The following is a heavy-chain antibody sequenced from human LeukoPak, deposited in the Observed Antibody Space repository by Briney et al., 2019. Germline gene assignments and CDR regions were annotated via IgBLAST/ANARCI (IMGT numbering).Heavy chain of an antibody. D-gene: IGHD3-3*01. V-gene: IGHV1-69*13. Sequence: ASVKVSCKASGGTFSSYAISWVRQAPGQGVEWMGGIISMFCTADYAQKFQGRVTITADESTSTAYMEMSSLRSEDTAVYYCARASIFGVVTPYYFDYWGQGTLVTVSS. CDR2: IISMFCTA. J-gene: IGHJ4*02. CDR1: GGTFSSYA. CDR3: ARASIFGVVTPYYFDY.